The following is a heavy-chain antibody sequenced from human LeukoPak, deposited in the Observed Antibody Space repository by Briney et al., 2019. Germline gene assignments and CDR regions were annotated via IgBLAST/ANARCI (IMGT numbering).Heavy chain of an antibody. D-gene: IGHD5-18*01. CDR3: ARDGIQGLDV. Sequence: SVKVSCRASGGTFSSYAISWVRQAPGQGLEWMGGIIPIFGTANYAQKFQGRVTITADKSTGTAYMELSSLRSEDTAVYYCARDGIQGLDVWGKGTTVTVSS. V-gene: IGHV1-69*06. J-gene: IGHJ6*04. CDR1: GGTFSSYA. CDR2: IIPIFGTA.